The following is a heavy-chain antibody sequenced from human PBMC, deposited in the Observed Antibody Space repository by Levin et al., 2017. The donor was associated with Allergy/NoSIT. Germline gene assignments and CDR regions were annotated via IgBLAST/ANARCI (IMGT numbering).Heavy chain of an antibody. V-gene: IGHV1-18*01. CDR3: ARDRGGIAVAGRSPDYDN. CDR2: ISAYNSNT. J-gene: IGHJ4*02. Sequence: GESLKISCKASGYTFTNYGISWVRQAPGQGLEWMGWISAYNSNTNYARNLQGRVTMTTDTSTSTAYMDLRSLGSDDTAVYYCARDRGGIAVAGRSPDYDNWGQGTLVTVSS. CDR1: GYTFTNYG. D-gene: IGHD6-19*01.